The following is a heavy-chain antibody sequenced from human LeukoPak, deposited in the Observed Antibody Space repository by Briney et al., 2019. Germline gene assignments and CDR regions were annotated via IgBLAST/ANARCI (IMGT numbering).Heavy chain of an antibody. D-gene: IGHD5-12*01. V-gene: IGHV3-30*02. J-gene: IGHJ6*04. CDR1: GFTFSNYG. CDR3: ARGHIGMDV. Sequence: GGSLRLSCAASGFTFSNYGMQWVRQAPGKGLEWVAFIRYDGSIKHYADSVKGRFTISRDNSKNTLYLQMNSLRAEDTAVYYCARGHIGMDVWGKGTTVTVSS. CDR2: IRYDGSIK.